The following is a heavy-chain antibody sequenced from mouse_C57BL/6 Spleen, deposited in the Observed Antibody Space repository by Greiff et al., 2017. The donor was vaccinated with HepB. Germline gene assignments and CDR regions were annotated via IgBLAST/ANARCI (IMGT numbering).Heavy chain of an antibody. CDR2: IDPSDSET. D-gene: IGHD1-1*01. J-gene: IGHJ1*03. V-gene: IGHV1-52*01. CDR1: GYTFTSYW. Sequence: QVQLKQPGAELVRPGSSVKLSCKASGYTFTSYWMHWVKQRPIQGLEWIGNIDPSDSETHYNQKFKDKATLTVDKSSSTAYMQLSSLTSEDSAVYYCARRITTGWYFDVWGTGTTVTVSS. CDR3: ARRITTGWYFDV.